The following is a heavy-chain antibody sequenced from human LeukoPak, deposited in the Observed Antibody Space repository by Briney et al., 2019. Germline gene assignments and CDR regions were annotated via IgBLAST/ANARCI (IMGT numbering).Heavy chain of an antibody. CDR3: ARGQRAHVEWYYYMDV. J-gene: IGHJ6*03. CDR1: GFTFSDYY. CDR2: ISYDGSNK. V-gene: IGHV3-30*03. D-gene: IGHD1-26*01. Sequence: QPGGSLRLSCAASGFTFSDYYMSWIRQAPGKGLEWVAVISYDGSNKYYADSVKGRFTISRDNSKNTLYLQMNSLRADDTAVYYCARGQRAHVEWYYYMDVWGKGTTVTVSS.